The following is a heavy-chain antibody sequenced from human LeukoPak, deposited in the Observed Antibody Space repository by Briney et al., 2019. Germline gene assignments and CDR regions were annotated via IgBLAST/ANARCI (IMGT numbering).Heavy chain of an antibody. D-gene: IGHD2-2*01. CDR2: IYHSGST. CDR1: GGSISSSNW. CDR3: AGNIVVVPYYYMDV. Sequence: SETLSLTCAVSGGSISSSNWWSWVRQPPGKGLEWLGEIYHSGSTYYNPSPKSRVTIAVDPSKNQFSLKLRSVTAADTAVYYCAGNIVVVPYYYMDVWGKGTTVTVSS. J-gene: IGHJ6*03. V-gene: IGHV4-4*02.